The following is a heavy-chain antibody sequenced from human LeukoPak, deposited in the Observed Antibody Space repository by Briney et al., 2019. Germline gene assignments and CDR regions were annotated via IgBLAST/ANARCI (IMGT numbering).Heavy chain of an antibody. CDR3: ANGAVKPY. D-gene: IGHD6-19*01. J-gene: IGHJ4*02. Sequence: GGSVKVSCKASGYTFTSYDINWVRQATGQGLEWMGWMNPNGGNTDYAHKVQGRVTITRNTSMNTLYMELSSLRAEDTAVYYCANGAVKPYWGQGTLVTVSS. CDR2: MNPNGGNT. V-gene: IGHV1-8*01. CDR1: GYTFTSYD.